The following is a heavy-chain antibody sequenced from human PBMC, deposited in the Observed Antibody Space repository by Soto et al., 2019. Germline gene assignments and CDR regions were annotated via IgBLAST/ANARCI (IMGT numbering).Heavy chain of an antibody. Sequence: GGSLRLSCAASGFTFDDYAMHWVRQAPGKGLEWVSGISWNSGSIGYADSVKGRFTISRDNAKNSLYLQMNSLRAEDTALYYCAKSMYQLLSDWFDPWGQGTLVTVSS. D-gene: IGHD2-2*01. CDR1: GFTFDDYA. J-gene: IGHJ5*02. CDR2: ISWNSGSI. CDR3: AKSMYQLLSDWFDP. V-gene: IGHV3-9*01.